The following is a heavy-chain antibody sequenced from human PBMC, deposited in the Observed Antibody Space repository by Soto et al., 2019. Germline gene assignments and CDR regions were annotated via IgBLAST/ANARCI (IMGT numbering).Heavy chain of an antibody. D-gene: IGHD5-18*01. V-gene: IGHV1-18*04. CDR3: ARDVQQWWEYATGVFDY. J-gene: IGHJ4*02. CDR1: GYSFVSHG. Sequence: QIQLVQSGPEVKKPGASVRLSCKASGYSFVSHGISWVRQAPGQGLEWMAWIGPYKGSKQYAQRLKGRVTVNTDTHKSSVYMEFRNLGHDDTAGYYCARDVQQWWEYATGVFDYWGQGTLVVGSS. CDR2: IGPYKGSK.